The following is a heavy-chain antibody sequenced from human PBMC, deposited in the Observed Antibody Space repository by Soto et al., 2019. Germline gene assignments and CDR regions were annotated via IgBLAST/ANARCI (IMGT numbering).Heavy chain of an antibody. CDR3: AKSSRYCSGGGCFYYFDY. CDR2: IGGNGVTT. Sequence: EVQLLESGGGLVQLGGSLRLSCAASGFNIGSSAWSWVRQAPGKGLDWVSTIGGNGVTTFYADSAKGRFTISRDISRNTVFLQMSSLRAEDTALYYCAKSSRYCSGGGCFYYFDYWGQGTLVTVSS. D-gene: IGHD2-15*01. V-gene: IGHV3-23*01. J-gene: IGHJ4*02. CDR1: GFNIGSSA.